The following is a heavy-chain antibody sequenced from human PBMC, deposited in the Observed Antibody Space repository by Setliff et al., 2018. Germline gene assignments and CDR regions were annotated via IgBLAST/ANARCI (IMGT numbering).Heavy chain of an antibody. CDR1: GASITSGGFY. CDR3: ARSPSSGAYWNPRPFYSDY. Sequence: SETLFLTCSVSGASITSGGFYWTWIRQPAGKGLEWIGHISPSGSTTYNPSVKSRVTISLDTSKNHFSLKLDSVTAADTALYYCARSPSSGAYWNPRPFYSDYWARGTLVTV. CDR2: ISPSGST. D-gene: IGHD1-26*01. J-gene: IGHJ4*02. V-gene: IGHV4-61*09.